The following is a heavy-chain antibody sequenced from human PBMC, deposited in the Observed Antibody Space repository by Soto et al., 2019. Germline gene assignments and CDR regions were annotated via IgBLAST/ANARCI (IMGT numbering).Heavy chain of an antibody. J-gene: IGHJ4*02. D-gene: IGHD2-21*02. CDR2: IHSGITT. CDR3: ANAYCGGDCYHPHFDY. CDR1: GFTFSSYG. V-gene: IGHV3-NL1*01. Sequence: LRLSCAASGFTFSSYGMHWVRQAPGKGLEWVSSIHSGITTYYADSVKGRFTISRDNSKNTLYLQMNSLRAEDTAVYYCANAYCGGDCYHPHFDYWGQGTLVTVSS.